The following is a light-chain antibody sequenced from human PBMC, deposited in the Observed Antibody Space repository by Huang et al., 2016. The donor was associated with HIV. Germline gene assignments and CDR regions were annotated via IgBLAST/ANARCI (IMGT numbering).Light chain of an antibody. CDR3: HQYYATGT. J-gene: IGKJ1*01. CDR2: WAS. Sequence: DIVMTQSPDSLAVSLGERATINCKSSQSLLYSSNNKNYLAWYQQKPEQPPKLLISWASTRESGVPDRVRGSGSETDFTLTISSLQAEDVAVYYCHQYYATGTFGQGTKVEI. V-gene: IGKV4-1*01. CDR1: QSLLYSSNNKNY.